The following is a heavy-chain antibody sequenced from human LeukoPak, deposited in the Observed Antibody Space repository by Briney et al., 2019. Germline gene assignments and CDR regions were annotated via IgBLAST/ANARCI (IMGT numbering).Heavy chain of an antibody. J-gene: IGHJ6*03. CDR2: IYPGDSDT. CDR1: GYSFTSYW. D-gene: IGHD3-10*01. CDR3: ARLCSGRTHYYYYMDV. V-gene: IGHV5-51*01. Sequence: GESLKISCKGSGYSFTSYWIGWVRQMPGKGLEWMGIIYPGDSDTRYSPSFEGQVTISADKSISTAYLQWSSLKASDTAMYYCARLCSGRTHYYYYMDVWGKGTTVTVSS.